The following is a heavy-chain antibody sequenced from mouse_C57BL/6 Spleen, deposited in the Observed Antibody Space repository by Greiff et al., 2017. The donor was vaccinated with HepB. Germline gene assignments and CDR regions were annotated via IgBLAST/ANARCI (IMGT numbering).Heavy chain of an antibody. Sequence: EVKLQESGPGLVKPSQSLSLTCSVTGYSITSGYYWNWIRQFPGNKLEWMGYISYDGSNNYNPSLKNRISITRDTSKNQFFLKLNSVTTEDTATYYCARGIGYSYAMDYWGQGTSVTVSS. V-gene: IGHV3-6*01. J-gene: IGHJ4*01. CDR1: GYSITSGYY. CDR3: ARGIGYSYAMDY. CDR2: ISYDGSN. D-gene: IGHD2-3*01.